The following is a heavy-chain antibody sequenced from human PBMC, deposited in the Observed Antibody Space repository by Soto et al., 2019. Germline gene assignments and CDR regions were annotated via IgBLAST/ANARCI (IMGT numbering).Heavy chain of an antibody. CDR2: IDPSDSYT. CDR1: GYSFTSYW. CDR3: ASTIGVVITSYYYYYGMDV. Sequence: GESLKISCKGSGYSFTSYWISWVRQMPGKGLEWMGRIDPSDSYTNYSPSFQGHVTISADKSISTAYLQWSSLKASDTAMYYCASTIGVVITSYYYYYGMDVWGQGTTVTVSS. J-gene: IGHJ6*02. D-gene: IGHD3-3*01. V-gene: IGHV5-10-1*01.